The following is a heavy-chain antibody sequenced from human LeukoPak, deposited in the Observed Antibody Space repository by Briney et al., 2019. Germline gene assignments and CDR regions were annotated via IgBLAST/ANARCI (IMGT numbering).Heavy chain of an antibody. CDR2: IYYSGST. V-gene: IGHV4-39*07. D-gene: IGHD5-24*01. J-gene: IGHJ4*02. CDR3: ARVWWLQGYFDY. CDR1: GGSISSSSYH. Sequence: SETLSLTCTVSGGSISSSSYHWGWIRQPPGKGLEWIGSIYYSGSTYYNPSLKSRVTISVDTSKNQFSLKLSSVTAADTAVYYCARVWWLQGYFDYWGQGTLATVSS.